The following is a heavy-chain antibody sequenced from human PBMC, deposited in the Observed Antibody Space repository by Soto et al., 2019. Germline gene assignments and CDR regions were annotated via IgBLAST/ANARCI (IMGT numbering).Heavy chain of an antibody. Sequence: PGGSLRLSCAASIFTFTNAWMNWVRQAPGKGLGWVGRIKSKNAGGTTDYAAPVKGRFVISRDDSKNMVYLQMNSLKTEDTAVYYCTTASYRSNQGYYFRGLFDYWGQGTLVTVSS. CDR1: IFTFTNAW. CDR3: TTASYRSNQGYYFRGLFDY. J-gene: IGHJ4*02. CDR2: IKSKNAGGTT. V-gene: IGHV3-15*07. D-gene: IGHD3-22*01.